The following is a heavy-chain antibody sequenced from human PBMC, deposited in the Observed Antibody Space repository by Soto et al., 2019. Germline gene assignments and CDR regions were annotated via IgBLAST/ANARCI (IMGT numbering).Heavy chain of an antibody. Sequence: VKVSCKASVYTFTSYDMHWVRQAPGQRLEWMGWINAGNGNTKYSQKFQGRVTITRDTSASTAYMELSSLRSEDTAVYYCARGVAPYYFDYWGQGTLVTVSS. D-gene: IGHD2-15*01. CDR2: INAGNGNT. V-gene: IGHV1-3*01. CDR3: ARGVAPYYFDY. J-gene: IGHJ4*02. CDR1: VYTFTSYD.